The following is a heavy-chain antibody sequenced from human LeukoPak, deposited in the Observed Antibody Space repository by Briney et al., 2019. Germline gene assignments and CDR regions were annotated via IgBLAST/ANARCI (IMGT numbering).Heavy chain of an antibody. D-gene: IGHD2-15*01. J-gene: IGHJ3*02. CDR3: ARHCCSGPAKRVFDI. Sequence: TLSLTCTVSGGXIIXXDYHXGXVRQPPGXXLXXXXXISYSGNTDYNPSLRSRVTISVDTSNNQFSLRLGSVTAADTAVYHCARHCCSGPAKRVFDIWGQGTMVTVSS. V-gene: IGHV4-39*01. CDR2: ISYSGNT. CDR1: GGXIIXXDYH.